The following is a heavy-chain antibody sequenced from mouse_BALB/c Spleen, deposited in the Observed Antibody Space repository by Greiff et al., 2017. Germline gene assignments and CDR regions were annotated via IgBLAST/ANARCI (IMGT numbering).Heavy chain of an antibody. CDR3: AREGTLEVVAFDY. J-gene: IGHJ2*01. V-gene: IGHV7-3*02. Sequence: EVKLMESGGGLVQPGGSLRLSCATSGFTFTDYYMSWVRQPPGKALEWLGFIRNKANGYTTEYSASVKGRFTISRDNSQSILYLQMNTLRAEDSATYYCAREGTLEVVAFDYWGQGTTLTVSS. CDR2: IRNKANGYTT. D-gene: IGHD1-1*01. CDR1: GFTFTDYY.